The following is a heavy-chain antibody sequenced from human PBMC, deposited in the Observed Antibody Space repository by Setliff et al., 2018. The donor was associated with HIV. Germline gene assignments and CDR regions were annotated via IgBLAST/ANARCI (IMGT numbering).Heavy chain of an antibody. CDR3: ARDSGPYYDYVWGTYRPIYFQH. D-gene: IGHD3-16*02. V-gene: IGHV3-21*06. CDR1: GFTFTIYS. Sequence: PGGSLRLSCAASGFTFTIYSLNWVRQAPGKGLEWVSSISSGGGYIYYADSVKGRFTISRDSTKNSVYLQMNGLRAEDTAVYYCARDSGPYYDYVWGTYRPIYFQHWGQGTLVTVSS. CDR2: ISSGGGYI. J-gene: IGHJ1*01.